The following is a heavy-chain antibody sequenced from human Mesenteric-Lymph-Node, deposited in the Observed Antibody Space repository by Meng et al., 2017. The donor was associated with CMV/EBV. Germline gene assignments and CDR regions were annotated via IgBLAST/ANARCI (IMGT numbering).Heavy chain of an antibody. V-gene: IGHV3-7*01. CDR1: GFTFSSYA. CDR2: IKEDGSKK. J-gene: IGHJ6*02. Sequence: GESLKISCAASGFTFSSYAMSWVRQAPGKGLEWVANIKEDGSKKYYVDSVKGRFTISRDNAKNSLYLQMNSLRAEDTAVYYCARPRNYYHYGMDVWGQGTTVTVSS. CDR3: ARPRNYYHYGMDV.